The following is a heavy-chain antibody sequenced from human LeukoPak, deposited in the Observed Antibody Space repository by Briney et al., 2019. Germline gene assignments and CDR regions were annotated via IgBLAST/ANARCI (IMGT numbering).Heavy chain of an antibody. CDR2: IYYSGST. Sequence: SETLSLTCTVSGGSISSYYWSWIRQPPGKGLEWIGYIYYSGSTNYNPSLKSRVTISVDTSKDQFSLKLSSVTAADTAVYYCARDSYSNHQDYWGQGTLVTVSS. J-gene: IGHJ4*02. CDR3: ARDSYSNHQDY. CDR1: GGSISSYY. D-gene: IGHD4-4*01. V-gene: IGHV4-59*12.